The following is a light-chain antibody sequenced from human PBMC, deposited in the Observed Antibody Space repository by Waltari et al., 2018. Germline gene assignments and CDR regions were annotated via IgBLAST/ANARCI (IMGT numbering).Light chain of an antibody. CDR1: QSVGRY. CDR2: DAS. J-gene: IGKJ1*01. CDR3: QKYVSLPAT. Sequence: EIVLTQSPGSLSSSPGERATLSCRASQSVGRYLAWYQQKPGQAPRLLIYDASIRATGIPDRFSGSGSGTDFSLTISRLEPEDFAVYYCQKYVSLPATFGQGTKVEIK. V-gene: IGKV3-20*01.